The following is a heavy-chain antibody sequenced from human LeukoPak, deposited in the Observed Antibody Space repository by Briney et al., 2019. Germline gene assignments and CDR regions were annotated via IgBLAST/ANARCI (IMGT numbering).Heavy chain of an antibody. D-gene: IGHD6-19*01. V-gene: IGHV3-23*01. Sequence: GGSLRLSCAASEFTFSSYAMSWVRQAPGKGLEWVSAISGSGGSTYYADSVKGRFTIPRDNSKNTLYLQMNSLRAEDTAVYYCAKYSSGWYYFDYWGQGTLVTVSS. CDR2: ISGSGGST. CDR3: AKYSSGWYYFDY. CDR1: EFTFSSYA. J-gene: IGHJ4*02.